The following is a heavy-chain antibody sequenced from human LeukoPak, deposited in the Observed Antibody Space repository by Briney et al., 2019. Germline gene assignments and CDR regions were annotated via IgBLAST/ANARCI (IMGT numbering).Heavy chain of an antibody. V-gene: IGHV1-18*01. Sequence: ASVKVSCKASGYTFTSFGISWVRQAPGQGLEWMGWISAYNGNTNYAQKLQGRVIMTRDTSTSTAYMELRSLRSDDTAAYYCARGGGYCSSTSCYTGIIRGWFDPWGQGTLVTVSS. CDR2: ISAYNGNT. CDR3: ARGGGYCSSTSCYTGIIRGWFDP. CDR1: GYTFTSFG. J-gene: IGHJ5*02. D-gene: IGHD2-2*02.